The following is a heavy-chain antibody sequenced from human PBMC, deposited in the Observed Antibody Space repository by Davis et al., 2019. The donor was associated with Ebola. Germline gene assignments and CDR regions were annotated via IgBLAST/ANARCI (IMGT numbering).Heavy chain of an antibody. J-gene: IGHJ4*02. V-gene: IGHV1-3*01. CDR2: ISAGNGNT. Sequence: AASVKVSCKPSGYSLSTYAMHWVRQAPGQRLEWMGWISAGNGNTEYSQKFQGRVTITRDTSASTAYIELSSLKSEDTAVYYCARTFSGRYAEMDYWGQGTLVTVSS. CDR3: ARTFSGRYAEMDY. D-gene: IGHD1-26*01. CDR1: GYSLSTYA.